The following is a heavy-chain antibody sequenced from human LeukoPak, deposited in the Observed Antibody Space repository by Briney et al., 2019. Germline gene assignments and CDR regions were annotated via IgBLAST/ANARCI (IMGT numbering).Heavy chain of an antibody. CDR3: ARGIASSSGAKQVFDY. CDR2: IIPIFGTA. V-gene: IGHV1-69*13. J-gene: IGHJ4*02. Sequence: ASVKVSCKASGGTFSSYAISWARQAPGQGLEWMGGIIPIFGTANYAQKFQGRVTITADESTSTAYTELSSLRSEDTAVYYCARGIASSSGAKQVFDYWGQGTLVTVSS. CDR1: GGTFSSYA. D-gene: IGHD6-19*01.